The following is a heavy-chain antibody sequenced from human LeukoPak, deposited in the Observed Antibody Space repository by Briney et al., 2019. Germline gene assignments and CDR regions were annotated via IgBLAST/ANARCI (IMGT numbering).Heavy chain of an antibody. D-gene: IGHD3-10*01. V-gene: IGHV3-66*01. CDR2: IYSGGST. Sequence: GGSLRLSCAASGFTVSSNYMSWVRQAPGKGLEWVSVIYSGGSTYYADSVKGRFTISRDNAKNSLYLQMNSLRAEDTAVYYCARERGPEGSGSYYFDYWGQGTLVTVSS. CDR1: GFTVSSNY. J-gene: IGHJ4*02. CDR3: ARERGPEGSGSYYFDY.